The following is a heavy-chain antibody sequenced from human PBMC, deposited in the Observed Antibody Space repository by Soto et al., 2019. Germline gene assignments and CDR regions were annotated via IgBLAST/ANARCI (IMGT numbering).Heavy chain of an antibody. Sequence: GGSLRLSCAASGFTFSNAWMNWVRQAPGKGLEWVGRIKSKTDGGTTDYAAPVKGRFTISRDDSKNTLYLQMNSLKTEDTAVYYCTTDQSLGYCISTSCTRPLYYYYYYGMDVWGQGTTVTVSS. CDR2: IKSKTDGGTT. V-gene: IGHV3-15*07. CDR3: TTDQSLGYCISTSCTRPLYYYYYYGMDV. CDR1: GFTFSNAW. J-gene: IGHJ6*02. D-gene: IGHD2-2*01.